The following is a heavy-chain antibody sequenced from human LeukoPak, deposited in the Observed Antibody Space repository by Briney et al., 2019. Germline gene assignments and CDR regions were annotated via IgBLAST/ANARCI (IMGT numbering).Heavy chain of an antibody. D-gene: IGHD5-12*01. Sequence: GSLRLSCAASGFTFSSYAMSWVRQAPGKGLEWVSAISGSGGSTYYADSVKGRFTISRDNSKNTLYLQMNSLRAEDTAVYYCAREYSGYDRFDYWGQGTLVTVSS. J-gene: IGHJ4*02. CDR1: GFTFSSYA. CDR3: AREYSGYDRFDY. V-gene: IGHV3-23*01. CDR2: ISGSGGST.